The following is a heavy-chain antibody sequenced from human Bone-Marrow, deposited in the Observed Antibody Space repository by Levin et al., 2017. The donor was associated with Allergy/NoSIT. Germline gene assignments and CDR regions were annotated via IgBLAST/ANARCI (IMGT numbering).Heavy chain of an antibody. D-gene: IGHD2-15*01. CDR1: AITSLLPA. Sequence: SLILSFSAPAITSLLPALPPVPQPPGKGLQHGPGMSRHSSPSYYATSLTCRFTISRDNSKNTPYLQMGSLRAEDMAVYYCASLAVGYCSGGTCPWRDGFDIWGQGTMVIVSS. CDR2: MSRHSSPS. V-gene: IGHV3-64*01. J-gene: IGHJ3*02. CDR3: ASLAVGYCSGGTCPWRDGFDI.